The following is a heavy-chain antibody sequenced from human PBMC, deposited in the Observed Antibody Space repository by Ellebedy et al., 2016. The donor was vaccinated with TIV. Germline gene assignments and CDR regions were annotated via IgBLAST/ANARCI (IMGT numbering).Heavy chain of an antibody. V-gene: IGHV3-23*01. CDR1: GFTFSSYA. J-gene: IGHJ4*02. D-gene: IGHD3-10*01. Sequence: GESLKISCAASGFTFSSYAMSWVRQAPGKGLEWVLVSSGSGGSTYYADSVKGRFTISRDNSKNTLYLQMNSLRAEDTAVYYCAKVVGYFDYWGQGTLVTVSS. CDR3: AKVVGYFDY. CDR2: SSGSGGST.